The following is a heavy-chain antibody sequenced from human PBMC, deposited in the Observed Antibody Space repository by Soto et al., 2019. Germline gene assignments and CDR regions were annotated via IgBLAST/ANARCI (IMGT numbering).Heavy chain of an antibody. CDR1: GYTFTSYG. D-gene: IGHD2-2*01. CDR3: AIPLGYCSSTSCPPVRTAMGFLGY. V-gene: IGHV1-18*01. CDR2: ISAYNGNT. Sequence: ASVKVSCKASGYTFTSYGISWVRQAPGQGLEWMGWISAYNGNTNYAQKLQGRVTMTTDTSTSTAYMELRSLRSDDTAVYYCAIPLGYCSSTSCPPVRTAMGFLGYWGQGTLVTVSS. J-gene: IGHJ4*02.